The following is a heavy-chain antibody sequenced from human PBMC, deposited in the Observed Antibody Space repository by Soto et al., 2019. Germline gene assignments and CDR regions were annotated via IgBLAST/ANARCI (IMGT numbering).Heavy chain of an antibody. D-gene: IGHD2-8*01. V-gene: IGHV3-7*01. J-gene: IGHJ6*02. Sequence: LILSCAVSGFTFSTYWMSWVRQAPGKGLEWVANIKQDGSEKYYVDSVKGRFTISRDNAKNSLYLLMNSLRAEDTAVYYCARGMVYDTADIIRYYYYGMDVWGQGTTVTVSS. CDR3: ARGMVYDTADIIRYYYYGMDV. CDR2: IKQDGSEK. CDR1: GFTFSTYW.